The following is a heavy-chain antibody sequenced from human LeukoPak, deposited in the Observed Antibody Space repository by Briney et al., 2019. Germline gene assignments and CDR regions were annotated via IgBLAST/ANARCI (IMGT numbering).Heavy chain of an antibody. D-gene: IGHD4-23*01. CDR3: AREFYGGNSEFDY. Sequence: PGGSLRLSCAASGFTFSSYSMSWVRQAPGKGLEWVANIKQDGSEKYYVDSVKGRFTISRDNAKNSLYLQMNSLRAEDTAFYYCAREFYGGNSEFDYWGHGALVTVSS. J-gene: IGHJ4*01. V-gene: IGHV3-7*03. CDR2: IKQDGSEK. CDR1: GFTFSSYS.